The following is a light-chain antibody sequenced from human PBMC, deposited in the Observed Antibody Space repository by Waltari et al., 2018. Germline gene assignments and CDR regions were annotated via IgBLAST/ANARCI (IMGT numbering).Light chain of an antibody. J-gene: IGKJ4*01. CDR2: DTF. Sequence: EVVLTQSPATLSLSPGDRATLSCRASQNVDYYLAWYQQKPGQAPRLLIYDTFNRATGVSPRFSGDRSGTDFTLTISSLDPEDSAIYFCQQRRDWPRVTFGGGTKVQI. CDR1: QNVDYY. V-gene: IGKV3-11*01. CDR3: QQRRDWPRVT.